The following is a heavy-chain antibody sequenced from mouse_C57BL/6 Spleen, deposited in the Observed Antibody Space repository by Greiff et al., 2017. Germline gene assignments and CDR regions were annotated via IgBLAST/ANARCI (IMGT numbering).Heavy chain of an antibody. CDR3: ASPYGSSPYYYAMDY. CDR2: IDPEDGET. J-gene: IGHJ4*01. CDR1: GFNIKDYY. D-gene: IGHD1-1*01. V-gene: IGHV14-2*01. Sequence: EVKLQESGAELVKPGASVKLSCTASGFNIKDYYMHWVKQRTEQGLEWIGRIDPEDGETKYAPKFQGKATITADTSSNTAYLQLSSLTSEDTAVYYCASPYGSSPYYYAMDYWGQGTSVTVSS.